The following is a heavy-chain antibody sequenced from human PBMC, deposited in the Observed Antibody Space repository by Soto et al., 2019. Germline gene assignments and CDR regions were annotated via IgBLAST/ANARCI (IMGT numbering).Heavy chain of an antibody. CDR1: GFTFSNAW. Sequence: ESGGGLVKPGGSLRLSCAASGFTFSNAWMSWVRQAPGKGLEWVGRIKSKTDGGTTDYAAPVKGRFTISRDDSKNTLYLQMNSLKTEDTAVYYCTTDSLVLRFLEWAFDPWGQGTLVTVSS. D-gene: IGHD3-3*01. CDR3: TTDSLVLRFLEWAFDP. V-gene: IGHV3-15*01. J-gene: IGHJ5*02. CDR2: IKSKTDGGTT.